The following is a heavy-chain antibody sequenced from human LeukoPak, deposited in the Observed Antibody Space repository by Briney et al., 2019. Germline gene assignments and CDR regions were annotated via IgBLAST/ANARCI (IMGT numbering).Heavy chain of an antibody. CDR3: ARVYCSSTSCFHFDY. J-gene: IGHJ4*02. Sequence: ASVKVSCKASGGTFSSYAISWVRQAPGQGLEWMGGIIPIFGTANYAQKFQGRVTITTDESTSTAYMELSSLRSEDTAVYYCARVYCSSTSCFHFDYWGQGTLVTVSS. CDR2: IIPIFGTA. CDR1: GGTFSSYA. V-gene: IGHV1-69*05. D-gene: IGHD2-2*01.